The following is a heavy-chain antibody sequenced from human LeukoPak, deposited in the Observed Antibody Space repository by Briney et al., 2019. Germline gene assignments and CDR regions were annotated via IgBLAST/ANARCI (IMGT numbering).Heavy chain of an antibody. J-gene: IGHJ2*01. CDR3: ARVQFRYGDPPYWYFDL. D-gene: IGHD4-17*01. CDR2: ISSSSSYI. Sequence: GGSLRLSCAASGFTFSSYSMNWVRQAPGKGLEWVSSISSSSSYIYYADSVKGRLTISRDNAKNSLYLQMNSLRAEDTAVYYCARVQFRYGDPPYWYFDLWGRGTLVTVSS. CDR1: GFTFSSYS. V-gene: IGHV3-21*01.